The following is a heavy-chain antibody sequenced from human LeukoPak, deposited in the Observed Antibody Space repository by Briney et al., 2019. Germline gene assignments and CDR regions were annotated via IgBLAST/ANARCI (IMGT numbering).Heavy chain of an antibody. CDR3: ARDLKTGTTGYNWFDP. D-gene: IGHD1-1*01. CDR2: ISPSGGST. J-gene: IGHJ5*02. Sequence: ASVKVSCKAFGYTFTSNYMHWVRQAPGQGPEWMGVISPSGGSTTYAQKFQGRVTLTRDMSTSTDYLELSSLRSEDTAVYYCARDLKTGTTGYNWFDPWGQGTLVTVSS. V-gene: IGHV1-46*01. CDR1: GYTFTSNY.